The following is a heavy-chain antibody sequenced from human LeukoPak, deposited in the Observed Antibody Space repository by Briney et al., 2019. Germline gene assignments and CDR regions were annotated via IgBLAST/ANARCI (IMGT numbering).Heavy chain of an antibody. CDR3: AKDRARGNYYDTSGYLS. CDR1: GFTFSSYA. CDR2: IRYTASDK. D-gene: IGHD3-22*01. J-gene: IGHJ4*02. Sequence: GGSLRLSCAASGFTFSSYAMHWVRQAPGKGLEWVPFIRYTASDKYYADSVKGRFTISRDNSKNTLYLQINSLRAEDTAVYFCAKDRARGNYYDTSGYLSWGQGTLVTVSS. V-gene: IGHV3-30*02.